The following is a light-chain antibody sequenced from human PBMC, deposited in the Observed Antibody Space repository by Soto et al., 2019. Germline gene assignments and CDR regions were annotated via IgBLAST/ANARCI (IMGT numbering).Light chain of an antibody. V-gene: IGKV3-11*01. CDR3: QQRSDWPWT. Sequence: EIMMTQSPATLSVSPGERATLSCRASQSVSSYLAWYQQKPGQAPRLLIYGASSRATGIPARFSGGGSGTDFTLTISNLEPEDFAVYYCQQRSDWPWTFGQGTKVDIK. CDR2: GAS. CDR1: QSVSSY. J-gene: IGKJ1*01.